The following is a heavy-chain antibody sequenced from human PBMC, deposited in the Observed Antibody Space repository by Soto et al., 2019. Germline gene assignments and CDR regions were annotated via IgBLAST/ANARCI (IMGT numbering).Heavy chain of an antibody. Sequence: GGSLRLSGAASGCTLSTYWMNWVRQAPGKGLEWVANIREDGSEKYYVDSVKGRFTVSRDNAKNSLYLQMNSLRADDTAVYYCARDSLTAPGTFDYWGQGTLVTVSS. J-gene: IGHJ4*02. CDR2: IREDGSEK. V-gene: IGHV3-7*01. CDR3: ARDSLTAPGTFDY. D-gene: IGHD6-13*01. CDR1: GCTLSTYW.